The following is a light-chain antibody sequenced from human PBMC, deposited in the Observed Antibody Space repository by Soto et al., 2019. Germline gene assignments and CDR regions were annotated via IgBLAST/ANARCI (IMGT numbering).Light chain of an antibody. CDR3: QHYNDLPPTGK. CDR2: AAS. V-gene: IGKV3-15*01. Sequence: MTQSSANLSVSPGESATLSCRASQSLSGNLAWYQQKPGQAPRLIIYAASTRATGIPARFSGSGSGTESILTINSLQPEDCAVYYWQHYNDLPPTGKFGQGTKVYIK. CDR1: QSLSGN. J-gene: IGKJ1*01.